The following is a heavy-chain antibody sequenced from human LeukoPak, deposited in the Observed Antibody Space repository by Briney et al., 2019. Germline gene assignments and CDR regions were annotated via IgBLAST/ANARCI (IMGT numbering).Heavy chain of an antibody. D-gene: IGHD3-3*01. CDR1: GFTFSSYA. CDR3: ARIDQYYDFWSGRGYAFDI. J-gene: IGHJ3*02. CDR2: ISSSSSYI. V-gene: IGHV3-21*01. Sequence: GGSLRLSCAASGFTFSSYAMHWIRQAPGKGLEWVSSISSSSSYIYYADSVKGRFTISRDNAKNSLYLQMNSLRAEDTAVYYCARIDQYYDFWSGRGYAFDIWGQGTMVTVSS.